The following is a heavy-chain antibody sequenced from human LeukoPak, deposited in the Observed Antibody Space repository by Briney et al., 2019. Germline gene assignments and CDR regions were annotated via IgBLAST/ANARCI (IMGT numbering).Heavy chain of an antibody. CDR1: GFTFSSYG. J-gene: IGHJ4*02. V-gene: IGHV3-30*02. D-gene: IGHD5-18*01. CDR3: AKDQDTAIVFDY. CDR2: IRYDGSNK. Sequence: GGSLRLSCAASGFTFSSYGMHWVRQAPGKGLEWVAFIRYDGSNKYYADSVKGRFTISRDNSKNTMYLQMNSLRAEDTAVYYCAKDQDTAIVFDYWGQGPLVTVSS.